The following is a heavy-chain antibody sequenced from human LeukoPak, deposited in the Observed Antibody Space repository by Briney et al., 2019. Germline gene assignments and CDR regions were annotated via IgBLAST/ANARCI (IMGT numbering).Heavy chain of an antibody. CDR1: GYTLTELS. J-gene: IGHJ4*02. V-gene: IGHV1-24*01. CDR3: ATCLGYCSSTTLLY. CDR2: FDPEDGET. D-gene: IGHD2-2*03. Sequence: ASVKVSCKVSGYTLTELSMHWVRQAPGKGLEWMGGFDPEDGETIYAQKFQGRVTMTEDTSTDTAYMELSSLRSEDTAVYYCATCLGYCSSTTLLYWGQGTLVTVSS.